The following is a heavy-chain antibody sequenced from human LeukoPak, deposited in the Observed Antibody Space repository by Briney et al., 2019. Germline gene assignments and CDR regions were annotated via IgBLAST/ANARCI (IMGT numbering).Heavy chain of an antibody. V-gene: IGHV5-51*01. Sequence: GESLKISCKGSGYSFTSYWIGWVRQMPGKGLEWMGIIYPGDSDTRYSPSFQGQVTISADKSISTAYLQWSSLKASGTAMYYCARSRYYYYDSSGYYEFDYWGQGTLVTVSS. CDR3: ARSRYYYYDSSGYYEFDY. D-gene: IGHD3-22*01. J-gene: IGHJ4*02. CDR1: GYSFTSYW. CDR2: IYPGDSDT.